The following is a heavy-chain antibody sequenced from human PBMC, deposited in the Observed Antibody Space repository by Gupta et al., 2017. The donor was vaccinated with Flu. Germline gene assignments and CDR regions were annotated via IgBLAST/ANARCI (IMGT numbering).Heavy chain of an antibody. Sequence: EVQLVESGGGLVQPGRSLRLSCEACGFPFDDSAMHWVRPAPGKGLEWVSGISWNSGSIGYADSVKGRFTISRDNAKNSLYLQMNSLRAEDTALYYCAKDRGRNPGAGLHPVGYWGQGTLVTVSS. J-gene: IGHJ4*02. V-gene: IGHV3-9*01. CDR1: GFPFDDSA. CDR3: AKDRGRNPGAGLHPVGY. D-gene: IGHD2-2*01. CDR2: ISWNSGSI.